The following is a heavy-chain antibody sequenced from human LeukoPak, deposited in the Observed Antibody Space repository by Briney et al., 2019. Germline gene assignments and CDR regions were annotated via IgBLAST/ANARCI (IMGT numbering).Heavy chain of an antibody. CDR1: GFTFTSYT. CDR3: AKTLWGLTLLSSDY. D-gene: IGHD3-16*01. J-gene: IGHJ4*02. Sequence: GGSLRLSCAASGFTFTSYTMTWVRQAPGKGLEWVSGISDSGGSTHYADSVKGRFTISRDNSKNTLYQHMNSLRLEDTAVYWCAKTLWGLTLLSSDYWGQGTLVTVSS. V-gene: IGHV3-23*01. CDR2: ISDSGGST.